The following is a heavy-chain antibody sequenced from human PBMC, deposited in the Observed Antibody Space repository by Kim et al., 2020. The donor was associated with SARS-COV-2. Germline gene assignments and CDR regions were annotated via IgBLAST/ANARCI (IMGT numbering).Heavy chain of an antibody. D-gene: IGHD3-16*02. CDR1: GFTFSNAW. J-gene: IGHJ4*02. CDR2: IKSKTDGGTT. V-gene: IGHV3-15*01. Sequence: GGSLRLSCAASGFTFSNAWMSWVRQAPGKGLEWVGRIKSKTDGGTTDYAAPVKGRFTISRDDSKNTLYLQMNSLKTEDTAVYYCTTEPDMITFGGVIADRWDYWGQGTLVTVSS. CDR3: TTEPDMITFGGVIADRWDY.